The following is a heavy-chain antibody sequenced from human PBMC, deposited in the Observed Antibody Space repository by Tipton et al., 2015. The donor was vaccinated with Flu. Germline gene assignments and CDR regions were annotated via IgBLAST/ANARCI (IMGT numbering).Heavy chain of an antibody. CDR1: GYIFTNYW. CDR2: IYPGDSDI. V-gene: IGHV5-51*03. Sequence: QLVQSGADVKKPGESLKISCKGSGYIFTNYWIGWVRQMPGKGLEWVGMIYPGDSDIRYGPSSQGQVTMSVDNSISTVYLQWSSLETSDTAVYYCVRPATAYNSDDYWGQGILVTVSS. J-gene: IGHJ4*02. D-gene: IGHD6-25*01. CDR3: VRPATAYNSDDY.